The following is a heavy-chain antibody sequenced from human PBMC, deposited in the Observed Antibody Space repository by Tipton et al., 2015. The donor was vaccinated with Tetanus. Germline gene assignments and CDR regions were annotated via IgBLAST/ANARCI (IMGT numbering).Heavy chain of an antibody. CDR3: AKLKSRGDSSAIEH. D-gene: IGHD2-21*02. J-gene: IGHJ4*02. CDR1: EFSFSSYA. CDR2: VSASGNT. V-gene: IGHV3-23*01. Sequence: SLRLSCAASEFSFSSYAMTWVRQAPGKGLEWVSGVSASGNTNYADSVDGRFTISRDSAKNTMYLQMNSLRAEDTATYYCAKLKSRGDSSAIEHWGQGTLVTVSS.